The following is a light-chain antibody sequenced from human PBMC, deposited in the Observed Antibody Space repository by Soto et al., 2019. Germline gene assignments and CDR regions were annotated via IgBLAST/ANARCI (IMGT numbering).Light chain of an antibody. CDR3: QQYDFLVT. CDR1: LDINNY. J-gene: IGKJ5*01. CDR2: YAS. V-gene: IGKV1-33*01. Sequence: DIQMTQSPSSLSASVGDRVTITCQASLDINNYLNWYQQKPGKAPELLIYYASNLQTGVPTRFSGSGSGNHFTFTISSLQPEDIATYFCQQYDFLVTFGQGTRLEIQ.